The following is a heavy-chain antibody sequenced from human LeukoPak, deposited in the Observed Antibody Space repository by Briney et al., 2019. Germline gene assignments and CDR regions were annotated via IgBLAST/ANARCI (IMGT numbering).Heavy chain of an antibody. Sequence: GAPVKVSCKASGGTFSSYAISWVRQAPGQGLEWMGRIIPILGIANYAQKFQGRVTITADKSTSTAYMELSSLRSEDTAVYYCASGVAGLLNWFDPWGQGTLVTVSS. V-gene: IGHV1-69*04. CDR2: IIPILGIA. CDR1: GGTFSSYA. D-gene: IGHD6-19*01. J-gene: IGHJ5*02. CDR3: ASGVAGLLNWFDP.